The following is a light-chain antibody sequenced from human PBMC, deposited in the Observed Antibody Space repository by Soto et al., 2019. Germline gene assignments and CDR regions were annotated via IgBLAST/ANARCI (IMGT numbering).Light chain of an antibody. V-gene: IGKV3-11*01. Sequence: ETVLTQSPVTLSLSPGESATLSCRTSQSVRSYLAWYQQKPGQAPRLLMYDASNRATGIPARFRGSGSGTDFTLTISSLEPEDFAVYYCQQRSDWPLTFGGGTKVEIK. CDR1: QSVRSY. J-gene: IGKJ4*01. CDR2: DAS. CDR3: QQRSDWPLT.